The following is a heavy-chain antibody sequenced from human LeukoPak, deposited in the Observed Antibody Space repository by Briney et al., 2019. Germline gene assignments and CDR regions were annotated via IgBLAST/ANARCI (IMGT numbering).Heavy chain of an antibody. CDR1: GGSIRSSNDN. CDR3: ATRRSGSYSDY. Sequence: SETLSLTCTVSGGSIRSSNDNWGWIRQPPGKGLEWVGTISYSGNTYYNPSLKSRVTISVDTSKNQFSLKLNSVTAADTAVYYCATRRSGSYSDYWGQGTLVTVSS. CDR2: ISYSGNT. V-gene: IGHV4-39*01. D-gene: IGHD1-26*01. J-gene: IGHJ4*02.